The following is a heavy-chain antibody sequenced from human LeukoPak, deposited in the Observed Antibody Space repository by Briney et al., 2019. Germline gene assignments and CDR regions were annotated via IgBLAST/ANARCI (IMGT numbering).Heavy chain of an antibody. CDR3: TKDFSVYNYDSRVLDY. CDR2: IRYDGSNK. CDR1: GFTFSSYG. V-gene: IGHV3-30*02. D-gene: IGHD3-22*01. J-gene: IGHJ4*02. Sequence: GGSLRLSCAASGFTFSSYGIHWVRQAPGKGLEWVAFIRYDGSNKYYADSVKGRFTISRDNSKNTLYLQMNRLRAEDTAVYYCTKDFSVYNYDSRVLDYWGQGTLVTVSS.